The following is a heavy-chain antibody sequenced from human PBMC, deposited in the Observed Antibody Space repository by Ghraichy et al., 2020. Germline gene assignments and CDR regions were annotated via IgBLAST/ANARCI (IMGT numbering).Heavy chain of an antibody. V-gene: IGHV1-3*01. D-gene: IGHD2-21*01. CDR3: ARDWDVVVMALDY. J-gene: IGHJ4*02. CDR1: GYTFTGYA. CDR2: INAGNGNT. Sequence: ASVKVSCKASGYTFTGYAIHWVRQAPGQRLEWMGWINAGNGNTKYSQKFQGRVTITRDTSASTAYMELSSLRSEDTAVYFCARDWDVVVMALDYWGQGTLVTVSS.